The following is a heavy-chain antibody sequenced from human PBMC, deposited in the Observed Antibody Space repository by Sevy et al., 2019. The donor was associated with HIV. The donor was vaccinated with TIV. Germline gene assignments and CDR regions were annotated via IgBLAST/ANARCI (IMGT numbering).Heavy chain of an antibody. CDR3: AKDLRWYCASTNGYLFDY. J-gene: IGHJ4*02. V-gene: IGHV3-23*01. Sequence: GGSLRLSCAASGFTFSTYAMNWVRQAPGKGLEWVAAISGSGDNTYYADSVKGRFTISRDNSKNTLDLQMNSLRAEDTAVYYCAKDLRWYCASTNGYLFDYWGQGTLVTVSS. CDR2: ISGSGDNT. D-gene: IGHD2-2*01. CDR1: GFTFSTYA.